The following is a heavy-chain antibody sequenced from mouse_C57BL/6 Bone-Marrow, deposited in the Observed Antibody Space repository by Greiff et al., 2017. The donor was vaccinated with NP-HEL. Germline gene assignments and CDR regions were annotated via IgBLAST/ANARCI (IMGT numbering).Heavy chain of an antibody. Sequence: QVQLQQPGAELVMPGASVKLSCKASGYTFTSYWMHWVKQRPGQGLEWIGEIDPSDSYTNSNQKFKGQSTLTVDKYSSTAYMQLSSLTSEDSAVYYCALMTTVVAPYAMDYWGQGTSVTVSS. V-gene: IGHV1-69*01. CDR2: IDPSDSYT. J-gene: IGHJ4*01. D-gene: IGHD1-1*01. CDR1: GYTFTSYW. CDR3: ALMTTVVAPYAMDY.